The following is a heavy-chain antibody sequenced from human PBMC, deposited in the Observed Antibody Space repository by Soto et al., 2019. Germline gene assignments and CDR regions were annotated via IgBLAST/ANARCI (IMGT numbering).Heavy chain of an antibody. CDR3: AKDMGKDFTNGVCYYYYYGMDV. CDR2: ISGSGGST. J-gene: IGHJ6*02. Sequence: EVQLLESGGGLVQPGGSLRLSCAASGFTFSSYAMSWVRQAPGKGLEWVSAISGSGGSTYYADSVKGRFTISRDNSKNPMYLQMNRLRAEDTAVYYCAKDMGKDFTNGVCYYYYYGMDVWGQGTTVTVSS. D-gene: IGHD2-8*01. CDR1: GFTFSSYA. V-gene: IGHV3-23*01.